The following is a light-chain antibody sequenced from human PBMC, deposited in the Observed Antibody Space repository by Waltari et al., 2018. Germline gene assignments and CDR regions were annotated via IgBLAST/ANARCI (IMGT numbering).Light chain of an antibody. CDR1: HSVDWY. CDR3: QQRRSRPLP. CDR2: DTS. Sequence: EIVLTQSPATLSLSPGERATLSCRASHSVDWYLAWYQQRPGQPPRLLIYDTSNRAPVIPARFSGSGSDTDFTLTFSSLEPGDFAVYYYQQRRSRPLPFGEGTKVEIE. V-gene: IGKV3-11*01. J-gene: IGKJ4*02.